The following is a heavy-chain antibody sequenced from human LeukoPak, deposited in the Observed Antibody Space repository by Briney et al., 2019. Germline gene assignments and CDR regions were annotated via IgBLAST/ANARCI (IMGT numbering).Heavy chain of an antibody. CDR3: ARLFGGGPAPTPFDY. CDR1: GYIFSGYW. D-gene: IGHD2-2*01. CDR2: IYPGDSDT. V-gene: IGHV5-51*01. J-gene: IGHJ4*02. Sequence: GESLKISCKGSGYIFSGYWIGWVRQKPGKGLEWMGIIYPGDSDTRYSPSFEGQVTISADRSISTAFLQWSRLQASDTAIYYCARLFGGGPAPTPFDYWGQGTLLAVSP.